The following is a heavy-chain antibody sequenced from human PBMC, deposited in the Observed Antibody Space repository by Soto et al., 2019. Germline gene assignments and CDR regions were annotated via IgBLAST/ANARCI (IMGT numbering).Heavy chain of an antibody. CDR2: INSDGSST. CDR1: GFTFSSYW. CDR3: ARDGNYNYYDSSGPDAFDI. Sequence: GGSLRLSCAASGFTFSSYWMHWVRQAPGKGLVWVSRINSDGSSTSYADSVKGRFTISRDNAKNTLYLQMNSLRAEDTAVYYCARDGNYNYYDSSGPDAFDIWGQGTMVTVSS. V-gene: IGHV3-74*01. D-gene: IGHD3-22*01. J-gene: IGHJ3*02.